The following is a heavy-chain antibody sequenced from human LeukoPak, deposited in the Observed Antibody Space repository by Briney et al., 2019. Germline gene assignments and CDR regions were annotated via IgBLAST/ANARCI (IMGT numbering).Heavy chain of an antibody. CDR1: GFTFSSYS. J-gene: IGHJ5*02. Sequence: GGALRLSCAASGFTFSSYSMNWVRQAPGKGLEWVSSISSSSSYIYYADSVKGRFTISRDNAKNSLYLQMNSLRAEDTAVYYCATMNGDAAFLDFDPWGQGTLVTVSS. CDR3: ATMNGDAAFLDFDP. CDR2: ISSSSSYI. D-gene: IGHD4-17*01. V-gene: IGHV3-21*01.